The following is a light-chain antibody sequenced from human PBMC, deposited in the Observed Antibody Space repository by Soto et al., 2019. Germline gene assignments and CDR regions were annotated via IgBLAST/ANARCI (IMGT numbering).Light chain of an antibody. J-gene: IGLJ1*01. V-gene: IGLV2-14*03. Sequence: QSALTQPASVSGSRGQSITISCTGTSSDIGDYNYVSWYKQYPGKAPKLIIFEVTNRPAWISNRFSGSKSGNNASLTISGRQAEDEADYYCSSFTRGSTPCVFGSGTKVTVL. CDR3: SSFTRGSTPCV. CDR1: SSDIGDYNY. CDR2: EVT.